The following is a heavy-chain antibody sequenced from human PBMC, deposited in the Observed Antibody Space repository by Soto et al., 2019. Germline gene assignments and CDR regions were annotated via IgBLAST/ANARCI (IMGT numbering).Heavy chain of an antibody. CDR1: GGSISSGGYY. J-gene: IGHJ4*02. D-gene: IGHD3-22*01. Sequence: QVQLQESGPGLVKPSQTLSLTCTVSGGSISSGGYYWSWIRQHPGKGLEWIGYISYSGSTYYNPSLESRVAIXXDTSKNQFSLKLSSVAAADTAVYYCARDALSRDSIWGQGTLVTVSS. CDR3: ARDALSRDSI. V-gene: IGHV4-31*03. CDR2: ISYSGST.